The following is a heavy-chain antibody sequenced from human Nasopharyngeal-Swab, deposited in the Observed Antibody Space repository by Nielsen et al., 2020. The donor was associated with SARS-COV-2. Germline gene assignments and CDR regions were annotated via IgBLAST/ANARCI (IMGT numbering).Heavy chain of an antibody. CDR3: ARDLNSGYSGYEGDY. CDR2: IIPIFGTA. V-gene: IGHV1-69*06. D-gene: IGHD5-12*01. Sequence: SVKVSCKASGGTFSIYAISCVRQAPGQGLEWMGGIIPIFGTANYAQKFQGRVTITADKSTSTAYMELSSLRSEDTAVYYCARDLNSGYSGYEGDYWGQGTLVTVSS. CDR1: GGTFSIYA. J-gene: IGHJ4*02.